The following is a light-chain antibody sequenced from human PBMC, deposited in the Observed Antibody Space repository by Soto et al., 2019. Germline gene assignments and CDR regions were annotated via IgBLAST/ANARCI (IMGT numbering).Light chain of an antibody. CDR3: SSYTSSSTLFYV. V-gene: IGLV2-14*01. CDR2: EVS. J-gene: IGLJ1*01. CDR1: SSDVGGYNY. Sequence: QSVLTQPASVSRSPGQSITISCTGTSSDVGGYNYVSWYQQHPGKAPKLMIYEVSNRPSGVSNRFSGSKSGNTASLTISGLQAEDEADYYCSSYTSSSTLFYVFGTGTKVTVL.